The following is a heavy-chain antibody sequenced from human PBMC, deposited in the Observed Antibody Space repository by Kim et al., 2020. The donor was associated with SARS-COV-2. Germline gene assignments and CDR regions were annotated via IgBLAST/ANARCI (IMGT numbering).Heavy chain of an antibody. D-gene: IGHD2-21*01. Sequence: GGSLRLSCAASGFSFSRYSMNWVRQVSGKGLEWLSYISGRSDAKYYADSVKGRFNISRDNAKNSVYLQMNSLRDEDTALYYCARDYSYASDIWGQGTMVTVSS. CDR2: ISGRSDAK. J-gene: IGHJ3*02. V-gene: IGHV3-48*02. CDR3: ARDYSYASDI. CDR1: GFSFSRYS.